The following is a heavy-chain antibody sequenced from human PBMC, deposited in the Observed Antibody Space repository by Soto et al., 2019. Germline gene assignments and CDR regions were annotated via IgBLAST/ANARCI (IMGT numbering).Heavy chain of an antibody. CDR3: ARERYQVISDGMDV. J-gene: IGHJ6*02. CDR2: INPETGGT. CDR1: GYTFTGYY. Sequence: QVQLVQSGADVKTPGASVRVSCKASGYTFTGYYVHWVREAPGQGLGWMGWINPETGGTSYAQKFQGRVTLSRDTSINTAYLALSRLRFDDAAVYFCARERYQVISDGMDVWGQGTTVTVSS. V-gene: IGHV1-2*02. D-gene: IGHD2-2*01.